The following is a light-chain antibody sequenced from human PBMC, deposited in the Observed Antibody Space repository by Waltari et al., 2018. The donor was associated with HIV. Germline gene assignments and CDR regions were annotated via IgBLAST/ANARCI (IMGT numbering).Light chain of an antibody. CDR3: QQANSFLT. J-gene: IGKJ4*01. CDR2: AAS. Sequence: DIHLTQSPSSVSASVGDKVTITCRASQSISNWLAWYQQQPGKAPKLLIYAASTVQSGVPSRFSGRGSGTDFTLTITNLQPEDFATYYCQQANSFLTFGGGTKVEIK. CDR1: QSISNW. V-gene: IGKV1D-12*01.